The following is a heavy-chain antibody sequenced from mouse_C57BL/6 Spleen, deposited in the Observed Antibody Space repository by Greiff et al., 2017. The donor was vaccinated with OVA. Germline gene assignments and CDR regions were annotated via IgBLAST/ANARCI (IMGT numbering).Heavy chain of an antibody. V-gene: IGHV1-82*01. D-gene: IGHD3-2*02. CDR1: GYAFSSSW. J-gene: IGHJ4*01. CDR2: IYPGDGDT. CDR3: AKTAQATDYAMDY. Sequence: QVQLQQSGPELVKPGASVKISCKASGYAFSSSWMNWVKQRPGQGLEWLGRIYPGDGDTNYNGKFKGKVTLTADKSSSTAYMQLSSLTSEDSAVYFCAKTAQATDYAMDYWGQGTSVTVSS.